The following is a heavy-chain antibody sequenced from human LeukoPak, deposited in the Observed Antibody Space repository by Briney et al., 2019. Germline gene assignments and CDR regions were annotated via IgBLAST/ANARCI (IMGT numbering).Heavy chain of an antibody. D-gene: IGHD3-3*01. CDR1: GYTLTELS. Sequence: GASVKVSCKVSGYTLTELSMHWVRQAPGKGLEWMGGFDPEDGETIYAQKFQARVTMTEDTSTDTAYMELSSLRSEDTAVYYCATASSFGVDGYYFDYWGQGTLVTVSS. J-gene: IGHJ4*02. CDR3: ATASSFGVDGYYFDY. CDR2: FDPEDGET. V-gene: IGHV1-24*01.